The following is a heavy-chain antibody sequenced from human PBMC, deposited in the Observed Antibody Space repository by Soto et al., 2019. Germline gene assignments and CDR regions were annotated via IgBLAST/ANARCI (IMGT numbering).Heavy chain of an antibody. V-gene: IGHV4-30-2*01. CDR2: IYHSGST. Sequence: QLQLQESGSGLVKPSQTLSLTCAVSGGSISSGGYSLSWIRQPPGKGLEWIGYIYHSGSTYYNPSLKRRVTISVDRSKSQFSLKLSSVTAADTAVYYCASSHAGAHITAAVHWGQGTLVTVSS. CDR3: ASSHAGAHITAAVH. D-gene: IGHD6-13*01. J-gene: IGHJ4*02. CDR1: GGSISSGGYS.